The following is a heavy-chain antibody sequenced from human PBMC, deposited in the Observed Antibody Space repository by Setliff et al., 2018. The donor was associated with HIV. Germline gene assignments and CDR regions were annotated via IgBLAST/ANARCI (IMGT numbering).Heavy chain of an antibody. CDR2: IHTTGSI. J-gene: IGHJ4*02. V-gene: IGHV4-61*09. CDR3: ARDGGGSGWSLGEFDF. Sequence: SETLSLTCTVSGGSISSGGYYWSWIRQHPGKGLEWIGHIHTTGSITYNPSLRSRVTISLDTSKNQVSLSLASVTAADTAVYYCARDGGGSGWSLGEFDFWGQGTLVTVSS. CDR1: GGSISSGGYY. D-gene: IGHD6-19*01.